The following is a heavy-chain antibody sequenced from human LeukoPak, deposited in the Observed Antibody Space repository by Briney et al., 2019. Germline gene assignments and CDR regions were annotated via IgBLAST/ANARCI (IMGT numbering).Heavy chain of an antibody. D-gene: IGHD5-18*01. CDR2: IYHSGST. CDR1: GYSISSGYY. V-gene: IGHV4-38-2*01. J-gene: IGHJ4*02. Sequence: KPSETLSLTCAVSGYSISSGYYWGWIRQPPGKGLEWIGSIYHSGSTYYNPSLKGRVTISVDTSKNQFSLKLSSVTAADTAVYYCAGGDDGYGPYFDYWGQGTLVTVSS. CDR3: AGGDDGYGPYFDY.